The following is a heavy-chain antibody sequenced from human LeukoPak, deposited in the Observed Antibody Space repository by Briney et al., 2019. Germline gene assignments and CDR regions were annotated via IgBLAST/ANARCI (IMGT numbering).Heavy chain of an antibody. Sequence: PGGSLRLSCAASGFTFSSYGMHWVRQAPGKGLEWVAVISYDGSSKYYADSVKGRFTISRDNSKNTLYLQMNSLRAEDTAVYYCAREGRYCSGGSCYLDLDYWGQGTLVTVSS. CDR2: ISYDGSSK. CDR1: GFTFSSYG. V-gene: IGHV3-30*19. J-gene: IGHJ4*02. CDR3: AREGRYCSGGSCYLDLDY. D-gene: IGHD2-15*01.